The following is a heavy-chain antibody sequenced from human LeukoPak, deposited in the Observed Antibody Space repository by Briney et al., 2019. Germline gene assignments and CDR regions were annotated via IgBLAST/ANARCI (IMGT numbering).Heavy chain of an antibody. CDR1: GFTFSSYV. J-gene: IGHJ4*02. Sequence: GGSLRLSCAASGFTFSSYVMNWVRQAPGKGLEWVSSISDNGGTRYYADSLKGRFTISRDNSKNTLYLQMNSPRAEDTAVYYCARCRGYKNHLPYWGQGTLVTVPS. CDR3: ARCRGYKNHLPY. V-gene: IGHV3-23*01. CDR2: ISDNGGTR. D-gene: IGHD5-24*01.